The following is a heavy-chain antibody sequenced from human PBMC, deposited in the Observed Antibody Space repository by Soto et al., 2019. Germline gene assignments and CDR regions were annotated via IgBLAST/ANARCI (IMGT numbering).Heavy chain of an antibody. Sequence: GGSLRLSCAASGFTFSSYAMSWVRQAPGKGLEWVSAISGSGGSTYYADSVKGRFTISRDNSKNTLYLQMNSLRAEDTAVYYCAKAGGTRRGTAMVPVDYWGQGTLVTVSS. J-gene: IGHJ4*02. CDR2: ISGSGGST. D-gene: IGHD5-18*01. CDR3: AKAGGTRRGTAMVPVDY. V-gene: IGHV3-23*01. CDR1: GFTFSSYA.